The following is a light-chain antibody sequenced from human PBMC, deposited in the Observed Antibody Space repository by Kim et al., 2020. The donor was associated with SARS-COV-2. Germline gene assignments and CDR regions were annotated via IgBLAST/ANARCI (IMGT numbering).Light chain of an antibody. Sequence: EIVLTQSPGTLSLSPGERATLSCRATQTISNNFLGWFQQKPGQAPRLLIYGASSRATGIPDRFSGSGSGTDFTLTISRLEPEDFAVYYCQQYGSSSLTFGGGTKLEI. J-gene: IGKJ4*01. CDR1: QTISNNF. CDR3: QQYGSSSLT. V-gene: IGKV3-20*01. CDR2: GAS.